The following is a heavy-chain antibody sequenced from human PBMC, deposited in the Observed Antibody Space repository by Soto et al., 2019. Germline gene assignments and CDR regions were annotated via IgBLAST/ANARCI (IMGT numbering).Heavy chain of an antibody. CDR1: GFTFSSYG. V-gene: IGHV3-30*18. Sequence: GGSLRLSCAASGFTFSSYGMHWVRQAPGKGLEWVAVISYDGSNKYYADSVKGRFTISRDNSKNTLYLQMNSLRAEDTAVYYCAKAPESSSWYAGNYFDYWGQGTLVTVSS. J-gene: IGHJ4*02. D-gene: IGHD6-13*01. CDR2: ISYDGSNK. CDR3: AKAPESSSWYAGNYFDY.